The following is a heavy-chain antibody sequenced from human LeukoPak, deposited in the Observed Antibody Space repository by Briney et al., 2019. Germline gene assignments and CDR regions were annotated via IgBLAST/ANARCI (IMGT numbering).Heavy chain of an antibody. Sequence: SETLSLTCAVYGGSFSGYYWSWIRQPPGKGLEWIGEINHSGSTNYNPSLKSRVTISVDTSKNQFSLKLRSVTAADTAVYYCARGAPAVATIDYWGQGTLVTVSS. CDR1: GGSFSGYY. D-gene: IGHD5-12*01. V-gene: IGHV4-34*01. J-gene: IGHJ4*02. CDR3: ARGAPAVATIDY. CDR2: INHSGST.